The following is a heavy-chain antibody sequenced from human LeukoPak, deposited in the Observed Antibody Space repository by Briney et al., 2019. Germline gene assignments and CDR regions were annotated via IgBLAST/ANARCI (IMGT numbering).Heavy chain of an antibody. V-gene: IGHV4-59*08. D-gene: IGHD6-6*01. Sequence: SSETLSLTCTVSGGSISSYYWSWIRQPPGKGLEWIGYIYYSGSTYYNLSLKSRVTISVDTSKNQIFLNLSSVTAADTAMYYCARQARGAFDIWGQGTMVTVSS. CDR1: GGSISSYY. CDR3: ARQARGAFDI. J-gene: IGHJ3*02. CDR2: IYYSGST.